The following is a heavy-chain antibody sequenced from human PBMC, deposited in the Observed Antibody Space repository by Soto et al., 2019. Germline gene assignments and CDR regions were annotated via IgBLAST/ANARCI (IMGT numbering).Heavy chain of an antibody. CDR1: GFTFSSYA. Sequence: GGSLRLSGAASGFTFSSYAMSWVRQAPGKGLEWVSAISGSGGSTYYADSVKGRFTISRDNSKNTLYLQMNSLRAEDTAVYYCAKSSGIAVAGYDYGMDVWGHGTTVTVSS. J-gene: IGHJ6*02. V-gene: IGHV3-23*01. CDR3: AKSSGIAVAGYDYGMDV. CDR2: ISGSGGST. D-gene: IGHD6-19*01.